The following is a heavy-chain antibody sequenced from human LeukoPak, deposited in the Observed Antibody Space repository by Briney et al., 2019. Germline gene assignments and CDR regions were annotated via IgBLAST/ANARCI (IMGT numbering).Heavy chain of an antibody. Sequence: PGGSLRLSCAASGLSFSRYWMSWVRQAPGKGLEWVANIKQDGSEKYYVDSVRGRFTISRDNAKNSLYLQMNSLRAEDTAVYHCAKEGDGYITWGQGTLVTVSS. J-gene: IGHJ4*02. CDR3: AKEGDGYIT. CDR1: GLSFSRYW. V-gene: IGHV3-7*05. CDR2: IKQDGSEK. D-gene: IGHD5-24*01.